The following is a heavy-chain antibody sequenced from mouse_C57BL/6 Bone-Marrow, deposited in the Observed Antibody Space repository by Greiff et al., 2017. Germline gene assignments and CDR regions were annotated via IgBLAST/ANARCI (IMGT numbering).Heavy chain of an antibody. CDR2: ISDGGSYT. CDR3: ARPYYSSFFDY. J-gene: IGHJ2*01. D-gene: IGHD2-5*01. Sequence: VQLQQSGGGLVKPGGSLKLSCAASGFTFSSYAMSWVRQTPEKRLEWVATISDGGSYTYYPDNVKGRFTISRDNAKNNLYLQMSHLKSEDTAMYYCARPYYSSFFDYWGQGTTLTVSS. V-gene: IGHV5-4*01. CDR1: GFTFSSYA.